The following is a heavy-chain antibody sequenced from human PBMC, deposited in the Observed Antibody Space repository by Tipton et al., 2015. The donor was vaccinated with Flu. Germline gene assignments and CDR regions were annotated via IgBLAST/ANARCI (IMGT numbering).Heavy chain of an antibody. CDR2: IRSKANSYAT. Sequence: SLRLSCAASGFTFSGSAMHWIRQASGKGLEWVGRIRSKANSYATAYAASVKGRFTISRDDSKNTAYLQMNSLRAEDTAVYYCAKGYESTGYYPFALDTWGQGTKVTVSS. V-gene: IGHV3-73*01. CDR1: GFTFSGSA. J-gene: IGHJ3*02. CDR3: AKGYESTGYYPFALDT. D-gene: IGHD3-22*01.